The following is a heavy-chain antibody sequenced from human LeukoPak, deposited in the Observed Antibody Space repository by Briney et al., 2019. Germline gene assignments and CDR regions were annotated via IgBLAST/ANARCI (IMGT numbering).Heavy chain of an antibody. Sequence: GGSLRLSCAASGFTFSPYTMNWVRQAPGKGLEWVAHINPDGRDTYYVDSVKGRFTISRDNAQNSMYLQMNSLRVEDTAVYYCTSWGDTTAEYFQRWGQGTLVTVSS. CDR1: GFTFSPYT. D-gene: IGHD2-21*02. V-gene: IGHV3-7*01. CDR2: INPDGRDT. CDR3: TSWGDTTAEYFQR. J-gene: IGHJ1*01.